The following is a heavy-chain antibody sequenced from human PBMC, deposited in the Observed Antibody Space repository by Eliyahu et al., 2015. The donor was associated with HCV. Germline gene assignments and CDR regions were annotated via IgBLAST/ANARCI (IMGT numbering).Heavy chain of an antibody. D-gene: IGHD2-2*01. CDR2: VYNNGRT. Sequence: QVQLQESGPALLKPSETLSLTCVXSGXSIYXXYWSWIRQPPGKGLEWIGYVYNNGRTNYNPSLESRVTISLDTSKKQFSLNLRSVTDADTAVYYCARDRSTYWFDPWSQGTLVTVSS. CDR1: GXSIYXXY. V-gene: IGHV4-59*01. CDR3: ARDRSTYWFDP. J-gene: IGHJ5*02.